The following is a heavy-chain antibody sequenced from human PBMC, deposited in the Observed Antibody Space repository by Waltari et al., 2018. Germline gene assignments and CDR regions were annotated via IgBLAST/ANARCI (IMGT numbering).Heavy chain of an antibody. CDR1: GFTFSSYA. CDR3: ARSLYSGSYTVDY. D-gene: IGHD1-26*01. Sequence: QVQLVESGGGVVQPGRSLRLSCAASGFTFSSYAMHWVRQAPGQGLEWVAVISYDESNKYYADSVKGRFTISRDNSKNTLYLQMNSLRAEDTAVYYCARSLYSGSYTVDYWGQGTLVTVSS. J-gene: IGHJ4*02. CDR2: ISYDESNK. V-gene: IGHV3-30-3*01.